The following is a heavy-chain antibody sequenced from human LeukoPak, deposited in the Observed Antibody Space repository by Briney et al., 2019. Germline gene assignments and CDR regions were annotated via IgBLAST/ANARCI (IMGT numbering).Heavy chain of an antibody. CDR3: ARTSGGVKPWKSLDY. CDR2: IIPIFGTA. D-gene: IGHD1-1*01. CDR1: GGTFSSYA. Sequence: ASVKVSCKASGGTFSSYAISWVRQAPGQGLEWMGRIIPIFGTANYAQKFQGRVTITTDESTSTAYMELSRLRSEDTAVYYCARTSGGVKPWKSLDYWGQGTQVTVSS. J-gene: IGHJ4*02. V-gene: IGHV1-69*05.